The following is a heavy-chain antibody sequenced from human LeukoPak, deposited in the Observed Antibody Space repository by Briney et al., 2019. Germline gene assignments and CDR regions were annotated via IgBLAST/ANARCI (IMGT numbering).Heavy chain of an antibody. Sequence: ASVKDSCKASGFTFTSYGISWVRQAPGQGLEWMGWISAYSGNTNYAQKLQGRVTMTTDTSTSTAYMELRSLRSDDTAVYYCARDLLWFGTSGYWGQGTLVTVSS. CDR3: ARDLLWFGTSGY. CDR2: ISAYSGNT. D-gene: IGHD3-10*01. CDR1: GFTFTSYG. V-gene: IGHV1-18*01. J-gene: IGHJ4*02.